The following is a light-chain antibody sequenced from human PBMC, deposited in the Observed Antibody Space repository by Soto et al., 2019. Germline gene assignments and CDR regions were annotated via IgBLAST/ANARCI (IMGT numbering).Light chain of an antibody. CDR3: SSYTSSSTYV. CDR1: SSDVGAYNY. CDR2: DVR. Sequence: QSALTQPASVSGSPGQSITISCTGSSSDVGAYNYVSWYQQYPGRAPKLMIYDVRDRPSGVSNRCSGSKSGNTASLTISGLQAEDEADYYCSSYTSSSTYVFGAGTQLTVL. V-gene: IGLV2-14*03. J-gene: IGLJ7*01.